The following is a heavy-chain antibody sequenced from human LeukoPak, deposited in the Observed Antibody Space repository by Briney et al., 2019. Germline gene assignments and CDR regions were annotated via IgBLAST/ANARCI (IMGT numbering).Heavy chain of an antibody. D-gene: IGHD1-26*01. CDR1: GGSISSYY. V-gene: IGHV4-4*07. CDR2: IYTSGST. Sequence: PSETLSLTCTVSGGSISSYYWSWIRQPPGKGLEWIGRIYTSGSTNYNPSLKSRVTMSVDTSKNQFSLKLSSVTAADTAVYYCAREAAYSGSYYPVDAFDIWGQGTMVTVSS. J-gene: IGHJ3*02. CDR3: AREAAYSGSYYPVDAFDI.